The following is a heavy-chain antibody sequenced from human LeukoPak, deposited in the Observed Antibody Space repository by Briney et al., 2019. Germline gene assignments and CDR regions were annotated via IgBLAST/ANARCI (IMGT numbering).Heavy chain of an antibody. V-gene: IGHV3-53*01. CDR3: ARDSGMVRGPASPGYCYYGMDV. CDR2: IYSGGST. CDR1: GXTVSSNY. D-gene: IGHD3-10*01. Sequence: GGSLRLSCAASGXTVSSNYMSWVRQAPGKGLEWVSVIYSGGSTYYADSVKGRFTISRDNSKNTLYLQMNSLRAEDTAVYYCARDSGMVRGPASPGYCYYGMDVWGQGTTVTVSS. J-gene: IGHJ6*02.